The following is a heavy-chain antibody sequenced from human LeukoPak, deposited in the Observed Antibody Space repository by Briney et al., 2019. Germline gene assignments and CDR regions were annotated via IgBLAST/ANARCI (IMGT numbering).Heavy chain of an antibody. Sequence: WGSLTLSCAASGFTFSGSAIHWVRQSSGKGLEWVGQIDTNDKGYATATAYAASVKGRFTLSRDDSINTAYLQMKSLKTEDTARYYCTRDSGTYNWFDPWGQGTLVTVSS. CDR2: IDTNDKGYATAT. V-gene: IGHV3-73*01. CDR3: TRDSGTYNWFDP. CDR1: GFTFSGSA. D-gene: IGHD1-26*01. J-gene: IGHJ5*02.